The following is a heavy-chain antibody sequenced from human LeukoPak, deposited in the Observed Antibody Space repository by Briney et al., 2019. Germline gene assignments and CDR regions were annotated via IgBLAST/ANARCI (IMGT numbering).Heavy chain of an antibody. CDR2: ISGSGGGT. CDR1: GFTFSSYA. D-gene: IGHD2-2*02. Sequence: GGSLRLSCAASGFTFSSYAMTWVRQAPGKGLEWVSAISGSGGGTHYADSVKGRFTISRDNSKNTLYLQMNSLRAEDTAVYYCARIPHRGPDYWGQGTLVTVSS. V-gene: IGHV3-23*01. J-gene: IGHJ4*02. CDR3: ARIPHRGPDY.